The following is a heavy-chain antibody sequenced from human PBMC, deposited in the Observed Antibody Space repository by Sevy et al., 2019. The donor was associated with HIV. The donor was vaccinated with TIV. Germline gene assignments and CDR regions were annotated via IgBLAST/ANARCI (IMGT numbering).Heavy chain of an antibody. CDR1: GFTFSSYA. Sequence: GGSLRLSCAASGFTFSSYAIHWVRQAPGKGLEWVAVISYDGNNKYYADSVQGRFTVSRDNSKKTLYVQMNSLRAEDTAVYYCAKDHNLWSEGGFLHHWGQGTLVTVSS. CDR3: AKDHNLWSEGGFLHH. D-gene: IGHD3-10*01. CDR2: ISYDGNNK. J-gene: IGHJ1*01. V-gene: IGHV3-30*18.